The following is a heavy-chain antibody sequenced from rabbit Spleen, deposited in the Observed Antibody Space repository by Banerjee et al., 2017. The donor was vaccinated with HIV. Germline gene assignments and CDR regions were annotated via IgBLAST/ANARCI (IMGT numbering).Heavy chain of an antibody. CDR2: AYAGSSGST. Sequence: QSLQESGGGLVKPGGTLTLTCTASGFSFNSGYDMCWVRQAPGKGLEWIACAYAGSSGSTYSATWAKGRFTISKSSSTTVTLQMTGLTAADTATYFCARDTSTSFSSYGMDLWGPGTLVTVS. V-gene: IGHV1S40*01. CDR1: GFSFNSGYD. J-gene: IGHJ6*01. CDR3: ARDTSTSFSSYGMDL. D-gene: IGHD1-1*01.